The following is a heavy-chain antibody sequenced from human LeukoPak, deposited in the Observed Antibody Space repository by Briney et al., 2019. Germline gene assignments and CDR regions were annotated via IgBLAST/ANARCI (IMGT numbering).Heavy chain of an antibody. J-gene: IGHJ5*02. D-gene: IGHD2-15*01. Sequence: PSETLSLTCIVSGGSISSSSYYWGWIRQPPGKGLEWIGSIYYSGSTYYNPSLKSRATISVETSKNQFSLKLSSVTAADTAVYYCAREIVVVVAATRWFDPWGQGTLVTVSS. CDR1: GGSISSSSYY. V-gene: IGHV4-39*07. CDR3: AREIVVVVAATRWFDP. CDR2: IYYSGST.